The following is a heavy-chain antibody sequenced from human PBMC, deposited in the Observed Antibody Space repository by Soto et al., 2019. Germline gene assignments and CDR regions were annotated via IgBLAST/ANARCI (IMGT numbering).Heavy chain of an antibody. D-gene: IGHD4-17*01. Sequence: GGSLRLSCAASGFTFNNYAISWVRQAPGKGLEWISYISSDSTTMYYADSVRGRFTISRDNAKNSLYLQLSSLRAEDTAVYYCASAGYGDYYFDYWGQGTLVTVSS. CDR1: GFTFNNYA. CDR3: ASAGYGDYYFDY. CDR2: ISSDSTTM. J-gene: IGHJ4*02. V-gene: IGHV3-48*01.